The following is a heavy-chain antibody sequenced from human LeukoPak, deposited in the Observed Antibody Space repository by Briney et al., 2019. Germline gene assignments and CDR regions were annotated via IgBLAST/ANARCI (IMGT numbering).Heavy chain of an antibody. J-gene: IGHJ4*02. Sequence: GGSLRLSCAASGFTFSSYGMHWVRQAPGKGLEWVAFIRYDGSNKYYADSVKGRFTISRDNSKNTLYLQMNSLRAEDTAVYYCAKDPSIVGATRSSFDYWGQGTLVTVSS. CDR2: IRYDGSNK. V-gene: IGHV3-30*02. CDR1: GFTFSSYG. CDR3: AKDPSIVGATRSSFDY. D-gene: IGHD1-26*01.